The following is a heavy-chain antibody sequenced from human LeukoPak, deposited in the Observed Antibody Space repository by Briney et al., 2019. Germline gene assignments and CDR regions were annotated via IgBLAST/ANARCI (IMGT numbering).Heavy chain of an antibody. J-gene: IGHJ4*02. CDR2: ISNNGGYT. CDR1: GFTFSSSA. Sequence: GGSLRLSCAASGFTFSSSAMSWVRQAPAKELEWVSAISNNGGYTYYADSVQGRFTISRDNSKSTLCLQMNSLRAEDTAVYYCAKQLGYCSDGSCYFPYWGQGTLVTVSS. D-gene: IGHD2-15*01. V-gene: IGHV3-23*01. CDR3: AKQLGYCSDGSCYFPY.